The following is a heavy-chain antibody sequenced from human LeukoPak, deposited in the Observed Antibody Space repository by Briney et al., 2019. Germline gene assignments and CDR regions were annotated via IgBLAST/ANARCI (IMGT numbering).Heavy chain of an antibody. V-gene: IGHV4-4*07. Sequence: VKPSETLSLTCTVSGGSISSYYWSWIRQPAGKGLEWIGRIYTSGSTNYNPSLKSRVTMSVDTSKNQFSLKLSSVTAADTAVYYCARYGDITGTTFVWSFDYWGQGTLVTVSS. J-gene: IGHJ4*02. D-gene: IGHD1-7*01. CDR1: GGSISSYY. CDR2: IYTSGST. CDR3: ARYGDITGTTFVWSFDY.